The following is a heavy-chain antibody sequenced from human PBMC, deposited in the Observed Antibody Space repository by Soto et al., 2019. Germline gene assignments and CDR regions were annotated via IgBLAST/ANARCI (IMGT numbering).Heavy chain of an antibody. J-gene: IGHJ6*02. CDR2: IIPIFGTA. CDR3: ARDYYLWSGPGAGYYYRMDV. Sequence: SVKVSFKASGCTFSSYAISWVRQAPGQVLEWMGGIIPIFGTANYAQKFQGRVTITADESTSTAYMELSSLRSEDTSVYYCARDYYLWSGPGAGYYYRMDVWGQGTTVTVSS. CDR1: GCTFSSYA. D-gene: IGHD3-3*01. V-gene: IGHV1-69*13.